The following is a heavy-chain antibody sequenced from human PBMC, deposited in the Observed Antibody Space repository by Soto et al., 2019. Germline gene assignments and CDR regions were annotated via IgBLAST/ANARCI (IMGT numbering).Heavy chain of an antibody. CDR3: AIDYCGGDCFRGYYFDY. CDR1: GGTFSSYA. J-gene: IGHJ4*02. Sequence: QVQLVQSGAEVKKPGSSVKVSCKASGGTFSSYAISWVRQAPGQGLEWMGGIIPIFGTANYAQKFQGRVTITEDKSTSTAYMELSSLRSEDTAVYYCAIDYCGGDCFRGYYFDYWGQGPLVTVSS. V-gene: IGHV1-69*06. CDR2: IIPIFGTA. D-gene: IGHD2-21*02.